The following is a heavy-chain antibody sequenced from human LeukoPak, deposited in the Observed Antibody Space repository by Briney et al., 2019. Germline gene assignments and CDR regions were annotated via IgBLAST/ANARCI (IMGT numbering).Heavy chain of an antibody. Sequence: NSSETLSLTCTVSGGSISSYYWSWIRKPPGKGLEWIGYIYYSGSTNYNPSLKSRVTISVDTSKNQFSLKLSSVTAADTAVYYCARAQRWELRIGYMDVWGKGTTVTVSS. CDR3: ARAQRWELRIGYMDV. CDR2: IYYSGST. CDR1: GGSISSYY. J-gene: IGHJ6*03. D-gene: IGHD1-26*01. V-gene: IGHV4-59*01.